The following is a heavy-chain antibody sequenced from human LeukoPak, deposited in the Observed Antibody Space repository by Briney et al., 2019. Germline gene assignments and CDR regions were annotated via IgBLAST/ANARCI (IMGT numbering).Heavy chain of an antibody. J-gene: IGHJ5*02. CDR1: GFTFSGYA. CDR3: ARPGLAVAGTRWFDP. CDR2: LGSGGLDS. Sequence: PGGSLRLSCAASGFTFSGYAMSWVRQAPGESLEWVSALGSGGLDSHYADSVKGRFTISRDDSKNTLYLQMNSLRAEDTAVYFCARPGLAVAGTRWFDPWGPGTLVTVSS. D-gene: IGHD6-19*01. V-gene: IGHV3-23*01.